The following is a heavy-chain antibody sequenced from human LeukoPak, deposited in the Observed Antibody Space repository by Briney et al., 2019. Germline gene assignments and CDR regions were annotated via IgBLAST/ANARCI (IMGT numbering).Heavy chain of an antibody. CDR3: NYYDSSGSKGEVDY. CDR2: ISAYNGNT. Sequence: ASVKVSCKASGYTFTSYAMHWVRQAPGQGLEWMGWISAYNGNTNYAQKLQGRVTMTTDTSTSTAYMELRSLRSDDTAVYYCNYYDSSGSKGEVDYWGQGTLVTVSS. D-gene: IGHD3-22*01. V-gene: IGHV1-18*01. J-gene: IGHJ4*02. CDR1: GYTFTSYA.